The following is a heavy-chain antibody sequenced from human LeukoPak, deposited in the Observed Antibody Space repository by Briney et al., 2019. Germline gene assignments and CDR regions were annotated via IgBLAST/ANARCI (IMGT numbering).Heavy chain of an antibody. Sequence: SEALSLTCIVSGGSISSGSYYWGWIRQPPGKGLEWIGSIYYSGSTYCNPSLKSRVTISVDTSKNQFSLKLSSVTAADTAVYYCARDRQQLVRGDYFDYWGQGTLVTVSS. J-gene: IGHJ4*02. CDR3: ARDRQQLVRGDYFDY. D-gene: IGHD6-13*01. CDR1: GGSISSGSYY. V-gene: IGHV4-39*07. CDR2: IYYSGST.